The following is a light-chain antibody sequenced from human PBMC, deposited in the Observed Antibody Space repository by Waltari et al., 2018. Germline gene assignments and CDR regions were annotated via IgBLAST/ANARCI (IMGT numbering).Light chain of an antibody. CDR1: QPISTS. CDR3: QQSYSSTYT. V-gene: IGKV1-39*01. Sequence: DIQMPQSPSSLSASVGGRVTITCRASQPISTSLNWYQKKPGKAPKLLIYAASNLQSGVPSRFSGSGSGTDFTLAISNLQPEDFATFYCQQSYSSTYTFGQGTKLEIK. J-gene: IGKJ2*01. CDR2: AAS.